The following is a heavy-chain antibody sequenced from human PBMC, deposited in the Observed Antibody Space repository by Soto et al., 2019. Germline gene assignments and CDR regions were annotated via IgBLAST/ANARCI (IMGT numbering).Heavy chain of an antibody. CDR3: AREYSLAVVLPGY. J-gene: IGHJ4*02. CDR1: GFTFNTYA. Sequence: QVHLVESGGGAVQPGRSLRLSCAASGFTFNTYAMYWVRQTPGRGLEWVAEIWYDGSNKDYADSVKGRFTISRDNSKNIVTLEMKSLRADDTGVYYWAREYSLAVVLPGYWGQGTLVTVSS. V-gene: IGHV3-33*01. D-gene: IGHD6-19*01. CDR2: IWYDGSNK.